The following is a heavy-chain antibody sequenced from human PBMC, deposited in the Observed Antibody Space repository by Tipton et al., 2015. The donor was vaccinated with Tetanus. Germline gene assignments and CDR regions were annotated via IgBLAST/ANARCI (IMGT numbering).Heavy chain of an antibody. CDR2: INPSGGRA. J-gene: IGHJ6*02. D-gene: IGHD4-17*01. V-gene: IGHV1-46*01. CDR1: GGSFSTYV. CDR3: ARTLRGTTRVGFQCLSYYRMDV. Sequence: QVQLVQSGAEVKKPGASVKVSCKVSGGSFSTYVISWVRQAPGQGLEWMGIINPSGGRANYVQKFQGRLTMTRDKSTSTVYMELSSLRSEATAVYYCARTLRGTTRVGFQCLSYYRMDVWGQGTTVTVSS.